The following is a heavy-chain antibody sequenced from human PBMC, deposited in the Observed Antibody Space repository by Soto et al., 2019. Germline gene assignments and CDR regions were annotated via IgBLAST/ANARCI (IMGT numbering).Heavy chain of an antibody. CDR2: IYYSGST. V-gene: IGHV4-31*03. D-gene: IGHD3-3*01. J-gene: IGHJ4*02. Sequence: SETLSLTCTVSGGSISSGGYYWSWIRQHPGKGLEWIGYIYYSGSTYYNPSLKSRVTISVDTSKNQFSLKLSSVTAADTAVYYCARVQFLEWLLHYFDYWGQRTLVTVSS. CDR3: ARVQFLEWLLHYFDY. CDR1: GGSISSGGYY.